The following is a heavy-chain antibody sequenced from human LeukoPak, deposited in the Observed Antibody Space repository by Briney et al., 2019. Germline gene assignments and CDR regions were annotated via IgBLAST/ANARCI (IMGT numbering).Heavy chain of an antibody. V-gene: IGHV1-8*01. CDR1: GYTFTSYD. D-gene: IGHD6-19*01. CDR2: MNPNSGNT. J-gene: IGHJ6*02. CDR3: ARGPGAVTYYYYYGMDV. Sequence: ASVKVSCKASGYTFTSYDINWVRQATGQGLEWMGWMNPNSGNTGYAQKFQGRVTMTRNTSISTAYMELSSLRSEGTAVYYCARGPGAVTYYYYYGMDVWGQGTTVTVSS.